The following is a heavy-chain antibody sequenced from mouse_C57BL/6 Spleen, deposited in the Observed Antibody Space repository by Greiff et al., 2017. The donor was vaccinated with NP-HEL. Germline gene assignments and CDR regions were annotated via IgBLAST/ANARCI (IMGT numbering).Heavy chain of an antibody. D-gene: IGHD1-1*01. CDR1: GFNIKDDY. J-gene: IGHJ2*01. CDR2: IDPENGDT. V-gene: IGHV14-4*01. Sequence: EVQLQQSGAELVRPGASVKLSCTASGFNIKDDYMHWVKQRPEQGLEWIGWIDPENGDTEYASKFQGKATITADTSSNTAYLQLSNLTSEDTAVYYCTTGTTVVGDYWGQGTTLTVSS. CDR3: TTGTTVVGDY.